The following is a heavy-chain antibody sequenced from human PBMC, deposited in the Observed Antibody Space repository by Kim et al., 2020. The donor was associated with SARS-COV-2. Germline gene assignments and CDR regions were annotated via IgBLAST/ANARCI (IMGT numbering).Heavy chain of an antibody. CDR1: GYTFTSYA. CDR2: INTNTGNP. D-gene: IGHD3-10*01. V-gene: IGHV7-4-1*02. J-gene: IGHJ4*02. CDR3: ARESITMVRGVIGGPTLGY. Sequence: ASVKVSCKASGYTFTSYAMNWVRQAPGQGLEWMGWINTNTGNPTYAQGFTGRFVFSLDTSVSTAYLQISSLKAEDTAVYYCARESITMVRGVIGGPTLGYWGQGTLVTVSS.